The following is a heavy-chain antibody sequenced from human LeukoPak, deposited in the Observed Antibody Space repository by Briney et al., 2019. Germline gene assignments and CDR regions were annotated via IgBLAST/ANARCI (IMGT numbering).Heavy chain of an antibody. V-gene: IGHV4-4*07. CDR1: GGSISTYY. CDR3: ARHGGLRPFDY. D-gene: IGHD3-16*01. J-gene: IGHJ4*02. Sequence: SETLSLTCTVSGGSISTYYWSWIRQPAGKGLEWIGRIYISGSTNYNPSLKSRVSMSVDTSKNQFSLKLSSVTAADTAVYYCARHGGLRPFDYWGQGTLVTVSS. CDR2: IYISGST.